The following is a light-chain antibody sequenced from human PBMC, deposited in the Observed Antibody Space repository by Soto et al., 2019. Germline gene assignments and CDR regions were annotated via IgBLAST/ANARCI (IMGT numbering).Light chain of an antibody. CDR3: SSYTSSSTPHVV. Sequence: QSALTQPASVSGSPGQSITISCTGTSSDVGGYNYVSWYQQHPGKAPKLMIYDVSNRPSGVSNRFSGSKSGNTASLTISRLQAEDEADYYCSSYTSSSTPHVVFGGGTKLTVL. CDR2: DVS. J-gene: IGLJ2*01. CDR1: SSDVGGYNY. V-gene: IGLV2-14*01.